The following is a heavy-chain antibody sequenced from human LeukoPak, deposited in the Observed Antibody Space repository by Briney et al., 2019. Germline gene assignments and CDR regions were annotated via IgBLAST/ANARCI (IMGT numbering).Heavy chain of an antibody. CDR1: GGSISSGSHY. Sequence: PSQTLSLTCTVSGGSISSGSHYWSWIRQPAGKGLEWIGRIYTSGSTNYNPSLKSRVTISVDTSKNQFSLKLNSVTAADTAVYYCARGGGFCSSTSCHPPFDWFDPWGQGTLVTVSS. J-gene: IGHJ5*02. CDR2: IYTSGST. D-gene: IGHD2-2*01. V-gene: IGHV4-61*02. CDR3: ARGGGFCSSTSCHPPFDWFDP.